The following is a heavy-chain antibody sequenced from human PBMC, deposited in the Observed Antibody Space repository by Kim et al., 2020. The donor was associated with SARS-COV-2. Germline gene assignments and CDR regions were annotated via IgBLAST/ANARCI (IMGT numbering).Heavy chain of an antibody. D-gene: IGHD3-10*01. Sequence: GESLKISCKGSGYSFTSYWIGWVRQMPGKGLEWMGIIYPGDSDTRYSPSFQGQVTISADKSISTAYLQWSSLKASDTAMYYCARLGGYYGSGISRAWFDPWGQGTLVTVSS. CDR1: GYSFTSYW. V-gene: IGHV5-51*01. J-gene: IGHJ5*02. CDR3: ARLGGYYGSGISRAWFDP. CDR2: IYPGDSDT.